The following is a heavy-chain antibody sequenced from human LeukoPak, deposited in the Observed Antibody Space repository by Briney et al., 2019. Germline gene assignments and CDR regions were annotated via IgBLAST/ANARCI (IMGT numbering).Heavy chain of an antibody. CDR2: IKSKNDGGTP. J-gene: IGHJ3*02. CDR1: GFTFSNAW. Sequence: GGSLRLSCAASGFTFSNAWMTWVRQAPGKGLEWVGRIKSKNDGGTPDFAAPVKGRFISSRDDSENTLYLQMNSLKTEDTAVYFCARGSPYYYGGYGFDIWGQGTMVTVSS. CDR3: ARGSPYYYGGYGFDI. V-gene: IGHV3-15*01. D-gene: IGHD3-22*01.